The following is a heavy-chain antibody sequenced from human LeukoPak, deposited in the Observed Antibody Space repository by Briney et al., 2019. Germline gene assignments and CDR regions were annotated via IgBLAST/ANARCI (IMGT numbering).Heavy chain of an antibody. Sequence: SETLSLTCAVYGGSLSGYYWSWIRQPPGKGLEWIGEINHSGSTNYNPSLKSRVTISVDTSKNQFSLKLGSVTAADTAVYYCARAGFMITFGGGLDYWGQGTLVTVSS. CDR2: INHSGST. CDR1: GGSLSGYY. J-gene: IGHJ4*02. CDR3: ARAGFMITFGGGLDY. D-gene: IGHD3-16*01. V-gene: IGHV4-34*01.